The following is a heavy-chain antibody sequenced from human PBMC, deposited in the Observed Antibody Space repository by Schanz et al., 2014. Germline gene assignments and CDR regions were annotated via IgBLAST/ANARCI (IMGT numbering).Heavy chain of an antibody. CDR3: ARGGPAYYFDD. CDR1: GFTLSNYA. Sequence: EVQLVESGGGLVQPGGSLRLSCAAPGFTLSNYAMHWVRQTPGKGPEWVANIKHDGSVKDYVDSVEGRFTISRDNAKRSLFLQMNSLRVEDTAVYYCARGGPAYYFDDWGQGTLVTVSS. CDR2: IKHDGSVK. J-gene: IGHJ4*02. V-gene: IGHV3-7*02.